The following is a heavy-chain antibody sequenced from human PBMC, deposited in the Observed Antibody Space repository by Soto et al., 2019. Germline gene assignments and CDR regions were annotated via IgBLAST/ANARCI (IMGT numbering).Heavy chain of an antibody. CDR3: ARHAPHHDILTGYYFDY. CDR2: IYYTGST. CDR1: GGSISSSSYY. V-gene: IGHV4-39*01. D-gene: IGHD3-9*01. Sequence: QLQLQESGPGLVKPSETLSLTCTVSGGSISSSSYYWGWIRQPPGKGLEWIGTIYYTGSTYYNPSLKSRVTISVDTSKNQFSLKLSSMTAADTAVYYCARHAPHHDILTGYYFDYWGQGTLVTVSS. J-gene: IGHJ4*02.